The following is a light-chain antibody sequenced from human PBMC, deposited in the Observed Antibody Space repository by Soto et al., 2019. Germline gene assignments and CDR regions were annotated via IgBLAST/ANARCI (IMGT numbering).Light chain of an antibody. Sequence: IVLTQSPDTLSLSPGERATLSCRASQSVSSTYLAWYQQRPGQAPRLLIYGASSRATGTPDRFSGSGSGTDFTLTISRLEPEDFAVYYCQQYGSSPITFGQGTRLEIK. CDR1: QSVSSTY. J-gene: IGKJ5*01. CDR2: GAS. CDR3: QQYGSSPIT. V-gene: IGKV3-20*01.